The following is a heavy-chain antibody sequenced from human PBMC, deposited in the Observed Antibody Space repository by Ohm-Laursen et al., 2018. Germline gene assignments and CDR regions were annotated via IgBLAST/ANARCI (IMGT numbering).Heavy chain of an antibody. CDR2: ICHSGST. CDR3: ARGLWWFDP. CDR1: GYSISSGYF. V-gene: IGHV4-38-2*01. J-gene: IGHJ5*02. Sequence: GTLSLTCAVSGYSISSGYFWGWIRQPPGKGLEWIGTICHSGSTYYNPSLKSRVTISVGTSKNQFSLKLSSVTAADTALYYCARGLWWFDPWGQGTLVTVSS.